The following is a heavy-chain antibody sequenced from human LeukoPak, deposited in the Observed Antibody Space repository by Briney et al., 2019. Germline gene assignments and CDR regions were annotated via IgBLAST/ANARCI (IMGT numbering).Heavy chain of an antibody. D-gene: IGHD2-15*01. J-gene: IGHJ4*02. CDR2: INHSGST. CDR3: ARLLPSRSGPGD. Sequence: SETLSLTCAVYGGAFSGYYWSWIRQPPGKGLEWIGEINHSGSTNYNPSLKSRVTISVDTSKNQFSLKLSSVTAADTAVYYCARLLPSRSGPGDWGQGTLVTVSS. CDR1: GGAFSGYY. V-gene: IGHV4-34*01.